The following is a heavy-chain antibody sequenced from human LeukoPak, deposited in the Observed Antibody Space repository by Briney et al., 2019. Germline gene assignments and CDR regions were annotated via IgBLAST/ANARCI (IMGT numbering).Heavy chain of an antibody. J-gene: IGHJ4*02. CDR1: VLTFSSYS. CDR2: ISSSSSYI. Sequence: PGGSLRLSCAASVLTFSSYSMNWVRQAPGKGLEWVSSISSSSSYIYYADSVKGRFTISRDNAKNSLYLQMNSLRAEDTAVYYCARADWDTAMIDYWGQGTLVTVSS. V-gene: IGHV3-21*01. D-gene: IGHD5-18*01. CDR3: ARADWDTAMIDY.